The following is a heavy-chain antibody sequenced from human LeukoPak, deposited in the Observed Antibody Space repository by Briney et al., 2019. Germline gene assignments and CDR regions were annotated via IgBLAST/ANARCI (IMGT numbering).Heavy chain of an antibody. CDR3: ARGGTMVRDRFDY. CDR1: GGSISSYY. J-gene: IGHJ4*02. D-gene: IGHD3-10*01. V-gene: IGHV4-59*01. CDR2: IYYSGST. Sequence: SETLSLTCTVSGGSISSYYWSWVRQPPGKGLEWIGYIYYSGSTNYNPSLKSRVTISVDTSKNQFSLKLSSVTAADTAVYYCARGGTMVRDRFDYWGQGTLVTVSS.